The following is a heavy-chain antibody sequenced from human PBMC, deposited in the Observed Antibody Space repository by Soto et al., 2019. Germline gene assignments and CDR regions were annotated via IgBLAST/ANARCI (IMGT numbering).Heavy chain of an antibody. CDR2: ISGSGGST. CDR3: AKDPKDYGDYNTWYFDL. V-gene: IGHV3-23*01. CDR1: GFTFSSYA. J-gene: IGHJ2*01. D-gene: IGHD4-17*01. Sequence: GGSLRLSCAASGFTFSSYAMSWVRQAPGKGLEWVSGISGSGGSTYQADSVKGRFTISRDNSKKTLYLQMNSLRAEDTAVYYCAKDPKDYGDYNTWYFDLWGRGTLVTVSS.